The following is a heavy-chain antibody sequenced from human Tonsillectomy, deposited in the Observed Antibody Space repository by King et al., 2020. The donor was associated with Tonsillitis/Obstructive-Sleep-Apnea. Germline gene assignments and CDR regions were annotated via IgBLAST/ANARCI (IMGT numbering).Heavy chain of an antibody. J-gene: IGHJ6*03. V-gene: IGHV3-33*01. Sequence: VQLVESGGGVVQPGRSLRLSCEASGFTFSSYGMHWVRQAPGKGLEGVAVIWDDGSNTYYADSVKGRLTISRDNSKRTLYLQMNSLRAEDTAVYYCARGLRDYYYYMDVWGKGTTATVSS. CDR2: IWDDGSNT. CDR1: GFTFSSYG. D-gene: IGHD5-24*01. CDR3: ARGLRDYYYYMDV.